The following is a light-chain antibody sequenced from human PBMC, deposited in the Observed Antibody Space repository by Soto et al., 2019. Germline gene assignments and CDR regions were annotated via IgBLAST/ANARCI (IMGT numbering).Light chain of an antibody. CDR3: QQYSNWLS. CDR1: QSINSN. J-gene: IGKJ1*01. Sequence: EIVMTQSPATLSVSPGERATLSCRASQSINSNLAWYQQKPGQAPRLLIYGASTRATGVPARFSGSGSGTQFTLTSSSLQSEDYALYYCQQYSNWLSFGQGTKVDIK. CDR2: GAS. V-gene: IGKV3-15*01.